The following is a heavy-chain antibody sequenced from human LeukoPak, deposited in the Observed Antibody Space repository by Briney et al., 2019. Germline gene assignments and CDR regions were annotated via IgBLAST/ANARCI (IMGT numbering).Heavy chain of an antibody. CDR2: INTDGSNT. CDR1: GFTFNRFW. D-gene: IGHD1-26*01. V-gene: IGHV3-74*01. CDR3: ATDQSIAGPTTGDY. Sequence: GGSLTLSCPPSGFTFNRFWMHCVRHAPGKGRVWVSRINTDGSNTIYADSVKGRFTISRDSAENTLYLQANSLRAEHTAVYYRATDQSIAGPTTGDYWGQGTLVTVFS. J-gene: IGHJ4*02.